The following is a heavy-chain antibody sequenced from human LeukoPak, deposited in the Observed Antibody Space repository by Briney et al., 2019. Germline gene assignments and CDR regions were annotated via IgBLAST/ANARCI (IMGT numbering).Heavy chain of an antibody. Sequence: GGSLRLSCAASGFTVSSNYMSWVRQAPGKGLEWVSVIYSGGSTYYADSVKGRFTISRDNSKNTLYLQMNSLKTEDTAVYYCTRDFTRVYYYYMDVWGKGTTVTVSS. CDR1: GFTVSSNY. V-gene: IGHV3-66*01. CDR2: IYSGGST. J-gene: IGHJ6*03. CDR3: TRDFTRVYYYYMDV. D-gene: IGHD3-3*01.